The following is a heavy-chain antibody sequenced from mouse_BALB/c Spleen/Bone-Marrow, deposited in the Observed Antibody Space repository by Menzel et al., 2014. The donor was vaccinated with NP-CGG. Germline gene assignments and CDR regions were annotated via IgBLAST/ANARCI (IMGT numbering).Heavy chain of an antibody. V-gene: IGHV14-3*02. CDR3: ARWEYYAMDY. J-gene: IGHJ4*01. CDR1: GFNIKDTY. D-gene: IGHD4-1*01. Sequence: VQLQQSGAELVKPGASVKLSCTASGFNIKDTYMHWVKQRPEQGLEWIGRIDPANGNTKYDLKFQGKATITADTSSNTAYLQLSSLTSEDTAVYYCARWEYYAMDYWGQGTSVPVSS. CDR2: IDPANGNT.